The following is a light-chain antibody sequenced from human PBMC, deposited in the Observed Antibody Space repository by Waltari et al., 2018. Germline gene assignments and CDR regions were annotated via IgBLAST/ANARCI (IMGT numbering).Light chain of an antibody. V-gene: IGKV4-1*01. CDR2: WAS. CDR3: QQYYSTPPA. CDR1: QSVLYSSNNKNY. Sequence: DIVMTQSPDSLAVSLGERATINCKSSQSVLYSSNNKNYLAWYQQKPGQPPKLLIYWASTRESGVPYRFSGSGSGTDFTLTISSLQAEDGAVYYCQQYYSTPPAFGQGTRLEIK. J-gene: IGKJ5*01.